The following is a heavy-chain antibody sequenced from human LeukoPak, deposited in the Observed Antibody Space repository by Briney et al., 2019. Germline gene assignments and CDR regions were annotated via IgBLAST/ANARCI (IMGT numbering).Heavy chain of an antibody. V-gene: IGHV3-33*01. CDR2: IWYDGSNK. D-gene: IGHD4-17*01. J-gene: IGHJ4*02. Sequence: GGSLRLSCAAPGFTFSNYGMHWVRQAPGKGLEWVAAIWYDGSNKYYGDSVKGRFTISRDNSKNTLYLQMNSLRAEDTAAYYRARAGYGDPHFDFWGQGTLVTVSS. CDR1: GFTFSNYG. CDR3: ARAGYGDPHFDF.